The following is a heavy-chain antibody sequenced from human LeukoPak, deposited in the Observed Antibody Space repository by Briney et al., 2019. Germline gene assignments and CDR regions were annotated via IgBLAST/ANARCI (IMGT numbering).Heavy chain of an antibody. D-gene: IGHD3-22*01. V-gene: IGHV3-33*06. CDR2: IWYDGSNK. CDR1: GFTFSSYG. Sequence: GRSLRLSCAASGFTFSSYGMHWVRQAPGKGLEWVAVIWYDGSNKYYADSVKGRFTISRDNSKNTLYLQMNSLRAEDTAVYYCAKDGYYDPSGGSSIDYWGQGTLVTVSS. J-gene: IGHJ4*02. CDR3: AKDGYYDPSGGSSIDY.